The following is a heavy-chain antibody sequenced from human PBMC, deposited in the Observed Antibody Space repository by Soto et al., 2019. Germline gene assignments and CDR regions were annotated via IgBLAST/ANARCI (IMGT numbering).Heavy chain of an antibody. CDR1: GGTFSSYA. D-gene: IGHD3-22*01. CDR3: ARGSYYYDSSGYYPLFY. CDR2: IIPIFGTA. V-gene: IGHV1-69*06. J-gene: IGHJ4*02. Sequence: QVQLVQSGAEVKKPGSSVKVSCKASGGTFSSYAISWVRQAPGQGLEWMGGIIPIFGTANYAQKFQGRVTITADKSTSTDYMELSSLRSEDTAVYYCARGSYYYDSSGYYPLFYWGQGTLVTVSS.